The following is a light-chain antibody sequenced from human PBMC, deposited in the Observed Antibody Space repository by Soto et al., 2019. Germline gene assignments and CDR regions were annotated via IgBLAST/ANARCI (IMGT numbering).Light chain of an antibody. V-gene: IGKV1-5*03. Sequence: DIQMTQSPSTLPASVGDRVTITCRASQSIGTWLAWYQQKPGKAPKLLIYDASNLESGVPSRFSGSGSGTEFTLTISSLQPDDFATYYCQQYDTFSTFGKGTKVDIK. CDR1: QSIGTW. CDR3: QQYDTFST. J-gene: IGKJ1*01. CDR2: DAS.